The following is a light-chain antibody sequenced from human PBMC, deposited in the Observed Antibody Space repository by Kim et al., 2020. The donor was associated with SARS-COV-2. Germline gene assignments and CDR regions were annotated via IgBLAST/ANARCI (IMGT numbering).Light chain of an antibody. Sequence: ASIGDRVTIPCRASQGLSNYLAWFQQKPGKAPQRLIYAAFSLQSGVPSRFSGSGSGTEFTLTISSLQPEDSATYYCQQHHSYPLTFGGGTKVDIK. J-gene: IGKJ4*01. V-gene: IGKV1-17*03. CDR1: QGLSNY. CDR3: QQHHSYPLT. CDR2: AAF.